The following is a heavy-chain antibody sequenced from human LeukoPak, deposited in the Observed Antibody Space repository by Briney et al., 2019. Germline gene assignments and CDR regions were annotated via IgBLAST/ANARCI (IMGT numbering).Heavy chain of an antibody. CDR1: GFTFGDYA. CDR2: IRSKAYGGTT. J-gene: IGHJ4*02. D-gene: IGHD1-26*01. Sequence: GGSLRLSCTVSGFTFGDYAMSWFRQAPGKGLEWVGFIRSKAYGGTTEYAASVKGRFTISRDDSKSIAYLQMNSLKTEDTAVYYCTRDGVVGAIFAYYFDYWGQGTLVTVSS. V-gene: IGHV3-49*03. CDR3: TRDGVVGAIFAYYFDY.